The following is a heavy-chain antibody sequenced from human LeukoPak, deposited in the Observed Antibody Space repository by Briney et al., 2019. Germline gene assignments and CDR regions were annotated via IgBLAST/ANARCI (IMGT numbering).Heavy chain of an antibody. J-gene: IGHJ3*02. CDR2: INHSGST. D-gene: IGHD2-2*01. Sequence: SETLSLTCAVYGGSFSGYYWSWIRQPPGKGLEWIGEINHSGSTNYNPSLKSRVTISVDTSKNQFSLKLSSVTAADTAVYYCARGLSACSSTSRHYDAFDIWGQGTMVTVSS. V-gene: IGHV4-34*01. CDR3: ARGLSACSSTSRHYDAFDI. CDR1: GGSFSGYY.